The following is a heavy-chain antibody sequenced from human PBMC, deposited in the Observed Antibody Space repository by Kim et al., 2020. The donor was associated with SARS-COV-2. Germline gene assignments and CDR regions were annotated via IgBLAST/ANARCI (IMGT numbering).Heavy chain of an antibody. Sequence: GGSLRLSCAASGFTFSSYWMHWVRQAPGKGLVWVSRINSDGSSTSYADSVKGRFTISRDNAKNTLYLQMNSLRAEDTAVYYCARDIPWDSSSLWYYYYYGMDVWGQGTTVTVSS. CDR2: INSDGSST. J-gene: IGHJ6*02. D-gene: IGHD6-13*01. CDR1: GFTFSSYW. V-gene: IGHV3-74*01. CDR3: ARDIPWDSSSLWYYYYYGMDV.